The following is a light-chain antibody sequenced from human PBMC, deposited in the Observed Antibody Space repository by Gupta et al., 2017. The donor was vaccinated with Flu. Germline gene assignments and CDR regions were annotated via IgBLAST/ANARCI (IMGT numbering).Light chain of an antibody. J-gene: IGLJ3*02. CDR3: SSDAGSNNWV. CDR1: SSDVGGYNY. CDR2: EVS. V-gene: IGLV2-8*01. Sequence: QSALTQPPSASGSPGQSVTISCTGTSSDVGGYNYVSWYQQHPGKAPKLMIYEVSKRTAGVPDRFSGSKSGNTASLTVSGLQAEEDADYYCSSDAGSNNWVFGGGTKLTVL.